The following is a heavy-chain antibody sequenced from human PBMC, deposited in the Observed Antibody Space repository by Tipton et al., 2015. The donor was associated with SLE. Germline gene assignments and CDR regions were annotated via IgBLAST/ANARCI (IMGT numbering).Heavy chain of an antibody. D-gene: IGHD1-14*01. CDR1: GFTFSSYA. V-gene: IGHV3-23*01. Sequence: SLRLSCAASGFTFSSYAMSWVRQAPGKGLEWVSAISGSGGSTYYADSVKGRFTISRDNAKNSLYLQMNSLRAEDTAVYYCARRTPTVRYFDAFDIWGQGTMVTVSS. CDR2: ISGSGGST. J-gene: IGHJ3*02. CDR3: ARRTPTVRYFDAFDI.